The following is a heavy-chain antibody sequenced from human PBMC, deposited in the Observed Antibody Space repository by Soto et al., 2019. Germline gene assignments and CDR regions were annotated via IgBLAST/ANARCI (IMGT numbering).Heavy chain of an antibody. J-gene: IGHJ6*02. CDR1: GGSVSSGSYY. V-gene: IGHV4-61*01. D-gene: IGHD6-19*01. CDR2: IYYSGST. Sequence: QVQLQESGPGLVKPSETLSLTCTVSGGSVSSGSYYWSWIRQPPGKGLEWIGSIYYSGSTNYNPSLKSRATISVDTSKNQFSLKLSSVTAADTAVYYCARGIEGWYQGRYYYGMDVWGQGTTVTVSS. CDR3: ARGIEGWYQGRYYYGMDV.